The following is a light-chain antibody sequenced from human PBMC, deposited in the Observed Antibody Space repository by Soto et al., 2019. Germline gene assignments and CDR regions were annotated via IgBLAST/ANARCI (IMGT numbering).Light chain of an antibody. CDR2: AAS. V-gene: IGKV1-39*01. J-gene: IGKJ2*01. Sequence: DILMTQSPSSLSASVGDRVTITCRASQTISTYLNWYQQKPGKAPKLLIYAASTLQSGVPSRFSGSGSGTDFTLTINSLQPEDFATYYCQQSHGIPYTFGQGTKLEIK. CDR3: QQSHGIPYT. CDR1: QTISTY.